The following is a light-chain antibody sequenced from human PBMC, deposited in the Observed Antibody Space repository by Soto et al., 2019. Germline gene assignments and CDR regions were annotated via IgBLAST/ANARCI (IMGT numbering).Light chain of an antibody. J-gene: IGLJ2*01. Sequence: QSALTQPPSASGSPGQSVTISCTGTSSYVGGYNYVSWYQQHPGKAPKLMIDEVSKRPSGVPDRFSGSKSGNTASLTVSGLQAEDEAAYYCSSYAGSHVVFGGGTKLTVL. V-gene: IGLV2-8*01. CDR3: SSYAGSHVV. CDR1: SSYVGGYNY. CDR2: EVS.